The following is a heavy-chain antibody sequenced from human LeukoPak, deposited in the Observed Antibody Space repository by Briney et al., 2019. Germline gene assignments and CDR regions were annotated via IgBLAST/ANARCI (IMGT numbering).Heavy chain of an antibody. D-gene: IGHD1-26*01. CDR1: GFTFSSYE. CDR2: ISSSGSTI. V-gene: IGHV3-48*03. CDR3: ARDRERHPISRPGDAFDI. Sequence: GGSLRLSCAASGFTFSSYEMNWVRQAPGKGLEWVSYISSSGSTIYYADSVKGRFTISRDNAKNSLYLQMNSLRAEDTAVYYCARDRERHPISRPGDAFDIWGQGTMVTVSS. J-gene: IGHJ3*02.